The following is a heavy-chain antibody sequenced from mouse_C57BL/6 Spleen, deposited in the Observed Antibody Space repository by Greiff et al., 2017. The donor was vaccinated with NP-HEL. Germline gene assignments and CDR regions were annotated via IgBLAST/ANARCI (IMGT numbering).Heavy chain of an antibody. D-gene: IGHD2-1*01. V-gene: IGHV1-52*01. CDR1: GYTFTSYW. J-gene: IGHJ3*01. Sequence: QVQLQQPGAELVRPGSSVKLSCKASGYTFTSYWMHWVKQRPIQGLEWIGNIDPSDSETHYNQKFKDKATLTVDKSSSTAYMQLSSLTSEDSAVYYCARSRVVDGNWAYWGQGTLVTVSA. CDR3: ARSRVVDGNWAY. CDR2: IDPSDSET.